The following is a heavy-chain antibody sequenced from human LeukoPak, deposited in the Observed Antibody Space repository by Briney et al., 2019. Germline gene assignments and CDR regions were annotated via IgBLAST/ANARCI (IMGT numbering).Heavy chain of an antibody. CDR3: AREGGHGYNRGFDY. CDR2: ISGYNGDT. CDR1: GYTFTIYG. J-gene: IGHJ4*02. V-gene: IGHV1-18*01. D-gene: IGHD5-24*01. Sequence: GASVKVSCKASGYTFTIYGISWVRQAPGQGLEWMGWISGYNGDTKYAQKLQGRVTLTTDTSTSTAYMELRSLRSDDTAVYYCAREGGHGYNRGFDYWGQGTLVTVSS.